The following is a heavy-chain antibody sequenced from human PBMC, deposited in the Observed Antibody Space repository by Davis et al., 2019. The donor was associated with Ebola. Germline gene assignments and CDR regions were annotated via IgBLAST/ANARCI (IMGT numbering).Heavy chain of an antibody. CDR1: GFTFSSYW. CDR2: INTDGSFT. V-gene: IGHV3-74*01. J-gene: IGHJ6*03. CDR3: AREPELDV. Sequence: PGGSLRLSCAASGFTFSSYWMHWVRQTPGKGLVWVSRINTDGSFTDYADSVKGRFTISRDNAKNALYLQMNSLRNEDTGVYYCAREPELDVWGKGTTVIVSS.